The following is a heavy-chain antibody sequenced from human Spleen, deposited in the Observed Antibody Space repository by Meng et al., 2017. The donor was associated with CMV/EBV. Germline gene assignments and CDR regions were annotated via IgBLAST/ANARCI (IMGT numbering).Heavy chain of an antibody. V-gene: IGHV3-23*01. CDR3: AKPPSRGFDY. CDR1: GFTFTSYS. J-gene: IGHJ4*02. Sequence: GESLKISCAASGFTFTSYSMNWVRQAPGKGLEWVSAISGSGGSTYYADSVKGRFTISRDNSKNTLYLQMNSLRAEDTAVYYCAKPPSRGFDYWGQGTLVTVSS. CDR2: ISGSGGST. D-gene: IGHD2-2*01.